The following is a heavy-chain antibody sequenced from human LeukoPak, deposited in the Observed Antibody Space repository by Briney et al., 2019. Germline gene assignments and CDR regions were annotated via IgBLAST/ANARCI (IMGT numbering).Heavy chain of an antibody. V-gene: IGHV3-23*01. CDR3: AKDRRDGYNRRPLDY. Sequence: GGSLRLSCAASGFTFSSYGMSWVRQAPGKWLEWVSFISGSDGRTYYATSVKGRFPISRDNTNNTLYLQMNRLRAEDTAVYYCAKDRRDGYNRRPLDYWGQGTLVTVSS. J-gene: IGHJ4*02. CDR2: ISGSDGRT. CDR1: GFTFSSYG. D-gene: IGHD5-24*01.